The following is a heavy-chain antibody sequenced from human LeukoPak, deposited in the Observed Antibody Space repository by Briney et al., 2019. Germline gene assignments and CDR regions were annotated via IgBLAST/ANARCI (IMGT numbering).Heavy chain of an antibody. V-gene: IGHV4-59*01. CDR1: GGSISSYY. CDR3: ARVGSSWSYYYMDV. CDR2: IYYSGSP. Sequence: PSETLSLTCTVSGGSISSYYWSWIRQPPGKGLEWIGYIYYSGSPNYNPSLKSRVTISVDTSKNQFSLKLSSVTAADTAVYYCARVGSSWSYYYMDVWGKGTTVTVSS. D-gene: IGHD6-13*01. J-gene: IGHJ6*03.